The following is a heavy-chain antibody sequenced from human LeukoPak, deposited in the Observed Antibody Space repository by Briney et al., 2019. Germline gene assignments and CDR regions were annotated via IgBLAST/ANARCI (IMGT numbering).Heavy chain of an antibody. D-gene: IGHD4-11*01. J-gene: IGHJ6*03. V-gene: IGHV1-46*01. CDR3: ARGGRVTTVTTLGFCYYYMDV. Sequence: ASVKVSCKASGYTFTTYYMHWVRQAPGQGLEWMGIINPNGGSTSYAQKFQGGVTMTRDTSTSTVYMELSSLRSEDTAVYYCARGGRVTTVTTLGFCYYYMDVWGKGTTVTVSS. CDR1: GYTFTTYY. CDR2: INPNGGST.